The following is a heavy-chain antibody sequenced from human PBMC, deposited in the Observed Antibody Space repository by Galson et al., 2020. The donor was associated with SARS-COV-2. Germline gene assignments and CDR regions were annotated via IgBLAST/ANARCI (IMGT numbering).Heavy chain of an antibody. V-gene: IGHV3-21*01. D-gene: IGHD4-17*01. CDR2: ISSSSSYI. CDR3: ARGGYGGDWFDP. CDR1: GFTFSSYS. J-gene: IGHJ5*02. Sequence: GGSLRLSCAASGFTFSSYSMNWVRQAPGKGLEWVSSISSSSSYIYYAASVKGRFTISRDNAKNSLYLQMNSLRAEDTAVYYCARGGYGGDWFDPWGQGTLVTVSS.